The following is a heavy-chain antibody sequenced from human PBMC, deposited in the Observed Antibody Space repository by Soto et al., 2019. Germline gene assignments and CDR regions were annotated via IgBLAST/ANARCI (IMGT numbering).Heavy chain of an antibody. CDR3: ARGGHVVVVTADLDY. D-gene: IGHD2-21*02. V-gene: IGHV1-46*01. Sequence: QVQLVQSGAEVKKPGASVKVSCKASGDTFTDYYIHWVRQAPGQGLEWMGKVNPSGGHTTYAQHFLGRMTMTRDTPTCSLYMELTSLMSEDTAVYYCARGGHVVVVTADLDYWGQGTLVTVSS. CDR2: VNPSGGHT. J-gene: IGHJ4*02. CDR1: GDTFTDYY.